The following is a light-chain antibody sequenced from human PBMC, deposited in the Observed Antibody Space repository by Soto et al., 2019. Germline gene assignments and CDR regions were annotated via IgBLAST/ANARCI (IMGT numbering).Light chain of an antibody. CDR3: QAWYSSAS. CDR2: QDS. J-gene: IGLJ2*01. CDR1: KLGDKY. Sequence: SYELTQPPSVSVSPGQTASITCSGDKLGDKYACWYQQKPGQSPVMVIYQDSKRPSGIPERFSGSNSGNTATLTISGTQAMDEAYYYCQAWYSSASFGGGTKLTVL. V-gene: IGLV3-1*01.